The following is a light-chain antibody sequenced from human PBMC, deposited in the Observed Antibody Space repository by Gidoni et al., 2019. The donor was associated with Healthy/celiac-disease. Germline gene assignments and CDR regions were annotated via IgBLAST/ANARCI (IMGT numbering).Light chain of an antibody. J-gene: IGLJ1*01. CDR3: GTWDSSLSADNYV. V-gene: IGLV1-51*01. CDR1: SSNIGNNY. Sequence: QSVLTQPPSVSAPPGQKVTISCSGSSSNIGNNYVSWYQQLPGTAPKLLIYDNNKRPSGIPDRFSGSKSGTSATLGITGLQTGDEADYYCGTWDSSLSADNYVFGTGTKVTVL. CDR2: DNN.